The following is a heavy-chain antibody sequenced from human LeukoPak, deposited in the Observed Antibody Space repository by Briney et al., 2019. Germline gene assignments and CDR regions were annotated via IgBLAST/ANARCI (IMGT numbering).Heavy chain of an antibody. CDR1: GFTFSSYG. CDR3: ARGGIAVAGYPDYYYGMDV. D-gene: IGHD6-19*01. CDR2: IYSGGST. Sequence: GGSLRLSCAASGFTFSSYGMHWVRQAPGKGLEWVSVIYSGGSTCYADSVKGRFTISRDNSKNTLYLQMNSLRAEDTAVYYCARGGIAVAGYPDYYYGMDVWGQGTTVTVSS. V-gene: IGHV3-53*01. J-gene: IGHJ6*02.